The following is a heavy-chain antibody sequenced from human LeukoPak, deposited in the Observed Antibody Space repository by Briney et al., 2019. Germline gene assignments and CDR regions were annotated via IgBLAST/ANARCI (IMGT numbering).Heavy chain of an antibody. Sequence: SETLSLTCTVSGGSISGYYWGWIRQPPGKGLEWIGYIYYSGSTNYNPSLKSRVTISVDTSKNQFSLKLSSVTAADTAVYYCARATQLETAGAFDIWGQGTMVTVSS. J-gene: IGHJ3*02. CDR3: ARATQLETAGAFDI. CDR2: IYYSGST. V-gene: IGHV4-59*08. CDR1: GGSISGYY. D-gene: IGHD1-1*01.